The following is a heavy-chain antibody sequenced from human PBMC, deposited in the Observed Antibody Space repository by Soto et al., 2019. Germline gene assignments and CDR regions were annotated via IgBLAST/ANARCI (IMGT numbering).Heavy chain of an antibody. J-gene: IGHJ6*03. CDR3: ATYDSPYYYMDV. CDR2: IYYSGST. CDR1: GGSISRYF. D-gene: IGHD3-16*01. Sequence: SETLSLTCTVSGGSISRYFWSWIRQPPGKGLQWIGHIYYSGSTDYNPSLKSRVAISVDASKTHFSLRLNSVTAADAAVYYCATYDSPYYYMDVWGKETTVTVSS. V-gene: IGHV4-59*13.